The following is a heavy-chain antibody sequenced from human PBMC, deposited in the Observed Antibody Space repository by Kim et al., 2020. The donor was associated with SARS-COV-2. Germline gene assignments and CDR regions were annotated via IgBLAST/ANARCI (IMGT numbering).Heavy chain of an antibody. CDR3: ARGLYDFWTGWFDP. V-gene: IGHV4-4*02. Sequence: NPSLKSRVTISVDKSKNQFSRKLSSVTAADTAVYYCARGLYDFWTGWFDPWGQGTLVTVSS. D-gene: IGHD3-3*01. J-gene: IGHJ5*02.